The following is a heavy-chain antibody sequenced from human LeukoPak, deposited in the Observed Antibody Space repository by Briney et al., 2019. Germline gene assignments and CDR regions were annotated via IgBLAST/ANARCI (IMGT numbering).Heavy chain of an antibody. J-gene: IGHJ4*02. CDR2: IRSKAYGGTT. V-gene: IGHV3-49*03. Sequence: RLSCTXSXFTFGDYAMSWFRQAPGKGLEWVGFIRSKAYGGTTENAASVKGRFTISRDDSKSIAYLQMNSLKTEDTAVYYCARGGVYCSSVSCSVDYWGQGILVTVSS. CDR3: ARGGVYCSSVSCSVDY. D-gene: IGHD2-2*01. CDR1: XFTFGDYA.